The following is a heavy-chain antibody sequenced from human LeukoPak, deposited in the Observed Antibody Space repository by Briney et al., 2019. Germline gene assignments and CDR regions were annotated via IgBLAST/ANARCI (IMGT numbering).Heavy chain of an antibody. J-gene: IGHJ5*02. D-gene: IGHD3-22*01. CDR2: IWYDGSNK. CDR3: ANRYYDSSPFDP. Sequence: GGSLRLSCAASGFTFSSYGMHWVRQAPGKGLEWVAVIWYDGSNKYYADSVKGRFTISRDNSKNTLYLQMNSLRAEDTALYYCANRYYDSSPFDPWGQGTLVTVSS. CDR1: GFTFSSYG. V-gene: IGHV3-33*06.